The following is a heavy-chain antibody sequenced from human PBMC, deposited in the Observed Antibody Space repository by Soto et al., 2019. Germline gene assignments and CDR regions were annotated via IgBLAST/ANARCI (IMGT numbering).Heavy chain of an antibody. CDR3: ARASPQWLLSY. CDR2: VLYSGST. V-gene: IGHV4-59*01. D-gene: IGHD3-3*01. Sequence: SETLSLTCTVSGGSISNYYWSWIRQPPGKGLEWIGYVLYSGSTNYNPSLKSRVTISLDTSRTQFSLKLTSVTAADTAVYYCARASPQWLLSYWGQGALVTVSS. CDR1: GGSISNYY. J-gene: IGHJ4*02.